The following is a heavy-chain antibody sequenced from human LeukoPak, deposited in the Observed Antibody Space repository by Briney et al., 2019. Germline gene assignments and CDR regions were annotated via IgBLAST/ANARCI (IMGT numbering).Heavy chain of an antibody. V-gene: IGHV3-7*01. D-gene: IGHD6-19*01. CDR2: IKQDGSEK. CDR1: GFAFSSYW. J-gene: IGHJ4*02. CDR3: ARVGVVAVAGTGTGGNPYFDY. Sequence: PGGSLRLSCAASGFAFSSYWMSWVRQAPGKGLEWVANIKQDGSEKYYVDSVKGRFTISRDNAKNSLYLQMNSLRAEDTAVYYCARVGVVAVAGTGTGGNPYFDYWGQGTLVTVSS.